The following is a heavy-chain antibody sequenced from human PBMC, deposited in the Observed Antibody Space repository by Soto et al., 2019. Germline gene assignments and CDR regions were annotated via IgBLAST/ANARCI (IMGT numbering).Heavy chain of an antibody. CDR2: IYHGGST. V-gene: IGHV4-38-2*01. CDR3: ARVGPWVPYYYDSSPYTFENWFDP. J-gene: IGHJ5*02. D-gene: IGHD3-22*01. CDR1: GCCISSGNY. Sequence: SETLYRTCVVSGCCISSGNYWGWLRQPPGKGLEWIGSIYHGGSTYYNPSLNSRVPLSIDITNNHVSLILNSVTAADTAVYYCARVGPWVPYYYDSSPYTFENWFDPWGQGTLVIVSP.